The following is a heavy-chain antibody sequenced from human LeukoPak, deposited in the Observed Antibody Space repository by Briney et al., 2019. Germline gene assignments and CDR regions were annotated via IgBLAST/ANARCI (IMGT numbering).Heavy chain of an antibody. CDR3: ARNLYDSSGYWDY. V-gene: IGHV1-2*02. D-gene: IGHD3-22*01. J-gene: IGHJ4*02. CDR2: INPNSGGT. Sequence: ASVKVSCKASGYTFTGYYMHWVRQAPGQGLEWMGWINPNSGGTNYAQKFQGRVTMTRDTSISTAYMELSRLRSDDTAVYYCARNLYDSSGYWDYWGQGTLVTVSS. CDR1: GYTFTGYY.